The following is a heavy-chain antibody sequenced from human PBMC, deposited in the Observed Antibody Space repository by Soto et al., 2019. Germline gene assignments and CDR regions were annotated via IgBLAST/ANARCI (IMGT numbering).Heavy chain of an antibody. Sequence: QVQLVQSGAEVKKPGSSVKVSCKASGGTFSSYAISWVRQAPGQGLEWMGGIIPIFGTADYAQKFQGRVTITADESTSTAYMELSSLRSEDTAVYYCARVRVPAILGSMYYHYYGMDVWGQGTTVTVSS. CDR3: ARVRVPAILGSMYYHYYGMDV. V-gene: IGHV1-69*01. D-gene: IGHD3-3*01. CDR1: GGTFSSYA. CDR2: IIPIFGTA. J-gene: IGHJ6*02.